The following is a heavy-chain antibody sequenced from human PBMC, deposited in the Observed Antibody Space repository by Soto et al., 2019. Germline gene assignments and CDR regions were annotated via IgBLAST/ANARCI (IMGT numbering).Heavy chain of an antibody. CDR3: ARHADVSNFDY. CDR2: IYQSGST. J-gene: IGHJ4*02. V-gene: IGHV4-4*02. CDR1: GGAISSSKW. Sequence: SETLSLTCAVSGGAISSSKWWSWVRQPPGKGLEWIGEIYQSGSTNYNPSLESRVRMSVDKSRNQFSLKLTSVSAADTAVYYCARHADVSNFDYRGQGTLVTIS.